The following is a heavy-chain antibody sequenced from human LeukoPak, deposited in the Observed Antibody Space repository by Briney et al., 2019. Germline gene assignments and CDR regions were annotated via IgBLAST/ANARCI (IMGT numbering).Heavy chain of an antibody. V-gene: IGHV1-24*01. Sequence: ASVKVSCXVSGYTLTALPIHWVRQARGKGLEWMAGFDPKDGGTIYAQNFQGRVTLTEDTSTDTAYMELSSLKSEDTAVYYCATDLIVGPTTDLDYWGQGTLVTVSS. CDR1: GYTLTALP. CDR2: FDPKDGGT. CDR3: ATDLIVGPTTDLDY. J-gene: IGHJ4*02. D-gene: IGHD1-26*01.